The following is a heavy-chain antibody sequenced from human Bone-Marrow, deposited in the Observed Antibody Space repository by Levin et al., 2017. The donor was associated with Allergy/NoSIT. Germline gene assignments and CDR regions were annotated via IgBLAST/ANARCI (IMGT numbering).Heavy chain of an antibody. Sequence: SETLSLTCTVSVCSSSFDYLHWLRQSPGKGLALLGDIYERGRTKYNPSLTGRVTISVSPSENQFSLNLRSVTAADTAVYYCARGFWEGTLDYWGQGTQVTVSS. J-gene: IGHJ4*02. V-gene: IGHV4-59*01. CDR3: ARGFWEGTLDY. CDR2: IYERGRT. CDR1: VCSSSFDY. D-gene: IGHD1-26*01.